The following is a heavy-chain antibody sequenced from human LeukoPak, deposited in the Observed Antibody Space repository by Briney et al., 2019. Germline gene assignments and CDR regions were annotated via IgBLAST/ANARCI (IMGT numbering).Heavy chain of an antibody. CDR3: ARWAAAGIRY. CDR2: IIPIFGTA. J-gene: IGHJ4*02. D-gene: IGHD6-13*01. V-gene: IGHV1-69*06. Sequence: GSSVKVSCKASGGTFSSYAISWVRQAPGQGLEWMGGIIPIFGTANYAQRFQGRVTITAEKSTSTAYMELSSLRSEDTAVYYCARWAAAGIRYWGQGTLVTVSS. CDR1: GGTFSSYA.